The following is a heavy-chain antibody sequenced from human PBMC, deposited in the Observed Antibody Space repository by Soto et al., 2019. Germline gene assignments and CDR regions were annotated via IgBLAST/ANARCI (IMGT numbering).Heavy chain of an antibody. Sequence: SETLSLTCTVSGGSISSGGYYWSWIRQHPGKGLEWIGYIYYSGSTYYNPSLKSRVTISVDTSKNQFSLKLSSVTAADTAVYYCARDSTVTSKAYYYYGMDVWGQGTTVTVSS. CDR2: IYYSGST. V-gene: IGHV4-31*03. CDR3: ARDSTVTSKAYYYYGMDV. D-gene: IGHD4-17*01. J-gene: IGHJ6*02. CDR1: GGSISSGGYY.